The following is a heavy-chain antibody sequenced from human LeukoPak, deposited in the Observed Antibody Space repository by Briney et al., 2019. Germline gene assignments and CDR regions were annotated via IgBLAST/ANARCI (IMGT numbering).Heavy chain of an antibody. CDR1: GFTFSSYT. CDR2: IGSSSINI. Sequence: GGSLTLSCAASGFTFSSYTLNWVRQAPGKGLEWVSSIGSSSINIYYADSVKGRFTISRDNARNSLYLHMNSLRAEDTAVYYCATEHNTKARFNYWGQGTLVTVSS. V-gene: IGHV3-21*01. J-gene: IGHJ4*02. D-gene: IGHD1-14*01. CDR3: ATEHNTKARFNY.